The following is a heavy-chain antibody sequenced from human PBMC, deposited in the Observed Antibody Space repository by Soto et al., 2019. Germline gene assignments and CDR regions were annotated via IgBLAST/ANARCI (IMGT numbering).Heavy chain of an antibody. J-gene: IGHJ4*02. CDR1: GYIFTSYY. V-gene: IGHV1-46*03. Sequence: EASVKVSCKASGYIFTSYYIHWVRQAPGQGLEWMGWINPFDGSRMFAQSFQGRVTMTRDTSTSTVYMEVSSLGSEDTAVYYCSRVDPGETSPFDHWGQGTLVTVSS. CDR2: INPFDGSR. D-gene: IGHD3-10*01. CDR3: SRVDPGETSPFDH.